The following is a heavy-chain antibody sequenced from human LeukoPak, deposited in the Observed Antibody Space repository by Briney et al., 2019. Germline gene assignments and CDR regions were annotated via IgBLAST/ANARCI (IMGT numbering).Heavy chain of an antibody. CDR3: ARDYSSSSGYFDY. D-gene: IGHD6-6*01. Sequence: GASVKVSCKASGYTFTGYYMHWVRQAPGQGLEWMAWINPNSGDTNYAEKFQGRVTMTRDTSISTAYMDLRRLRSDDTAVYYCARDYSSSSGYFDYWGQGTLVTVSS. J-gene: IGHJ4*02. V-gene: IGHV1-2*02. CDR1: GYTFTGYY. CDR2: INPNSGDT.